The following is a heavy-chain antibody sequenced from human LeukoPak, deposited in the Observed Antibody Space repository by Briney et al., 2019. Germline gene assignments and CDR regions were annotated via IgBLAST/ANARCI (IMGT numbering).Heavy chain of an antibody. Sequence: GGSLRLSCAASGFTFSSYAMHWVRQAPGKGLEWVAVISYDGSNKYYADSVEGRFTISRDNAKNSLYLQMNSLRAEDTAVYYCTKDRAPAVAGIRGLDYWGQGTLVTVSS. D-gene: IGHD6-19*01. V-gene: IGHV3-30-3*01. J-gene: IGHJ4*02. CDR3: TKDRAPAVAGIRGLDY. CDR2: ISYDGSNK. CDR1: GFTFSSYA.